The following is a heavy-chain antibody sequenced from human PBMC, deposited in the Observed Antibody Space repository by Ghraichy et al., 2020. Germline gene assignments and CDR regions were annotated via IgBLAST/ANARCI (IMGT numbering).Heavy chain of an antibody. CDR3: ARGRTSDYYGSGSFLY. V-gene: IGHV4-59*01. D-gene: IGHD3-10*01. J-gene: IGHJ4*02. CDR2: IFYSGNT. Sequence: SETLSLTCTVSGGSMTGYYWNWIRQTPGKALEWIGYIFYSGNTSYNPSFKRRVTISVDTSKSQFSLRLTSVTAADTAVYYCARGRTSDYYGSGSFLYWGRGSLVTVSS. CDR1: GGSMTGYY.